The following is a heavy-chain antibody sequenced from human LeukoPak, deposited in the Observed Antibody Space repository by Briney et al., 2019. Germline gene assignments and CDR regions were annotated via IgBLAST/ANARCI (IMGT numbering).Heavy chain of an antibody. V-gene: IGHV1-18*01. Sequence: GASVKVSCKASGYTFTSYGISWVRQAPGRGLEWMGWISAYNGNTNYAQMLQGRVTMTTDTSTSTAYMELRSLRSDDTAVYYCARGLQETLGWLKAFSAFDIWGQGTMVTVSS. CDR1: GYTFTSYG. D-gene: IGHD5-24*01. CDR2: ISAYNGNT. CDR3: ARGLQETLGWLKAFSAFDI. J-gene: IGHJ3*02.